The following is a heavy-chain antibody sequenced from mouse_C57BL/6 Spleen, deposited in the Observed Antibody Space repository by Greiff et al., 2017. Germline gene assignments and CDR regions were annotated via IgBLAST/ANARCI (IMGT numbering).Heavy chain of an antibody. D-gene: IGHD1-1*01. V-gene: IGHV1-64*01. J-gene: IGHJ1*03. Sequence: QVQLQQPGAELVKPGASVKLSCKASGYTFTSYWMHWVKQRPGQGLEWIGMIHPNSGSTNYNEKFKSKAILTVDKSSSTAYMQLSSLTSEDSAVYYCARFGSSYDWYFDVWGTGTTVTVSS. CDR2: IHPNSGST. CDR3: ARFGSSYDWYFDV. CDR1: GYTFTSYW.